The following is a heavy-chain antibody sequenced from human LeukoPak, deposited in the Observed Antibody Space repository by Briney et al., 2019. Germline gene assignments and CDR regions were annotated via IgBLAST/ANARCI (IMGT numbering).Heavy chain of an antibody. J-gene: IGHJ6*03. Sequence: GGSLRLSCAASGFTFSSYAMSWVRQAPGKGLEWVSAISGSGGSTYYADSVKGRFTISRDNSKNTLYLQMNSLRAEDTAAYYCAKAIAARHYYMDVWGKGTTVTVSS. V-gene: IGHV3-23*01. CDR2: ISGSGGST. D-gene: IGHD6-6*01. CDR3: AKAIAARHYYMDV. CDR1: GFTFSSYA.